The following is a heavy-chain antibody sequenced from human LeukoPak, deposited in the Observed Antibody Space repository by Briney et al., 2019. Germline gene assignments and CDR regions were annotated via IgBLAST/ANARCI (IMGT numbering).Heavy chain of an antibody. CDR1: GGSISSGGYS. J-gene: IGHJ3*02. V-gene: IGHV4-30-2*01. D-gene: IGHD2-2*01. CDR3: ARVLGYCSSTSCYADAFDI. Sequence: SETLSLTCAVSGGSISSGGYSWSWIRQPPGKGLEWIGYIYHSGSTYYNSSLKSRVTISVDRSKNQFSLKLSSVTAADTAVYYCARVLGYCSSTSCYADAFDIWGQGTMVTVSS. CDR2: IYHSGST.